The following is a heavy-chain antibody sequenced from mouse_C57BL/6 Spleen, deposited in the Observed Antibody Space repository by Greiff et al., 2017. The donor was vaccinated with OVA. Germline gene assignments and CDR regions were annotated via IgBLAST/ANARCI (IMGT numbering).Heavy chain of an antibody. J-gene: IGHJ2*01. CDR2: IDPETGGT. Sequence: VQLQESGAELVRPGASVTLSCKASGYTFTDYEMNWVKQTPVQGLEWIGGIDPETGGTAYNQKFKGKAILTADKSSSTAYMELRSLTSEDSAVYYCTRWGYWGQGTTLTVSS. CDR1: GYTFTDYE. CDR3: TRWGY. V-gene: IGHV1-15*01.